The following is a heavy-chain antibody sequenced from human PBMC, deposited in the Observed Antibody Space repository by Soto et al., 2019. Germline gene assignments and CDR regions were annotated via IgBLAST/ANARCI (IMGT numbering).Heavy chain of an antibody. CDR3: ANMDYGDYGTGAFVI. J-gene: IGHJ3*02. CDR2: IKQDGSEN. CDR1: GFTFRSYW. Sequence: EVQLVESGGGLVQPGGSLRLSCAASGFTFRSYWMSWVRQTPGKGLEWVANIKQDGSENYYVDSVKGRFTISRDNAENSLYLQMKSLRVDDTAVYYCANMDYGDYGTGAFVIWGQGTMVTVSS. V-gene: IGHV3-7*01. D-gene: IGHD4-17*01.